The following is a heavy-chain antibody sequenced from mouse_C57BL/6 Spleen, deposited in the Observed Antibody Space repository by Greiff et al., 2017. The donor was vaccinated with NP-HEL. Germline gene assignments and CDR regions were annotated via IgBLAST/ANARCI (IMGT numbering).Heavy chain of an antibody. CDR2: IHPNSGST. V-gene: IGHV1-64*01. CDR1: GYTFTSYW. Sequence: QVQLQQSGAELVKPGASVKLSCKASGYTFTSYWMHWVKQRPGQGLEWIGMIHPNSGSTNYNEKFKSKATLTVDKSSSTAYMQLSSLTSEDSAVYYCARSGGDAMDYWGQGTSVTVSS. CDR3: ARSGGDAMDY. J-gene: IGHJ4*01. D-gene: IGHD3-1*01.